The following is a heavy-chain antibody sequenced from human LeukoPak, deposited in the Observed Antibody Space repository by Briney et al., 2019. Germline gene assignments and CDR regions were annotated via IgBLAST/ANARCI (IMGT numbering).Heavy chain of an antibody. CDR2: INSEGSST. J-gene: IGHJ4*02. CDR1: GFTFSSHW. D-gene: IGHD5-18*01. CDR3: ARVESLWLPFDY. V-gene: IGHV3-74*01. Sequence: GGSLRLSCAASGFTFSSHWMHWVRQAPGQGLEWVSRINSEGSSTSYADSVKGRFTISRDNAKNTLYLQMNSLSAEDTAVYYCARVESLWLPFDYWGQGSLVTVSS.